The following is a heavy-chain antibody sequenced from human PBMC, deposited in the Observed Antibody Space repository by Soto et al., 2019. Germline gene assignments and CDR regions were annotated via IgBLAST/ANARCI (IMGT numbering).Heavy chain of an antibody. D-gene: IGHD4-17*01. V-gene: IGHV4-30-4*01. CDR3: AKVGPTEGVVYY. J-gene: IGHJ4*02. Sequence: QVQLQESGPGLVKPSQTLSLTCTVSGGSISSGDYYWSWIRQPPGKGLEWIGYIYYSGSTYYNPSLTSRVTRSVDTSKNHCSLKLSSVTAADTAVYYCAKVGPTEGVVYYWGQGTLVTVSS. CDR2: IYYSGST. CDR1: GGSISSGDYY.